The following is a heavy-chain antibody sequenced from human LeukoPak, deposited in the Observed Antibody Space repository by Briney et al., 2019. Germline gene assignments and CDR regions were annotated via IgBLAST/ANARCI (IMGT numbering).Heavy chain of an antibody. CDR2: INAGNGNT. V-gene: IGHV1-3*01. CDR3: ARGSNYDFWSDSGAFGI. J-gene: IGHJ3*02. D-gene: IGHD3-3*01. Sequence: ASVKVSCKASGYTFTSYAMHWVRQAPGQRLEWMGWINAGNGNTKYSQKFQGRVTITRDTSASTAYMELSSLRSEDTAVYYCARGSNYDFWSDSGAFGIWGQGTMVTVSS. CDR1: GYTFTSYA.